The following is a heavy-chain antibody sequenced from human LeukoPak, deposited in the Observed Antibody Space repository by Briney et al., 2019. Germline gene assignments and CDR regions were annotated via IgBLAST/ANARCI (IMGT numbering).Heavy chain of an antibody. V-gene: IGHV4-61*01. CDR1: GGSISSGSYY. Sequence: SQTLSLTCTVSGGSISSGSYYWSWIRQPPGKGLEWIGYIYYSGSTNYNPSLKSRVTISVDTSKNQFSLKLSSVTAADTAVYYCARVRSISLFDPWGQGTLVTVSS. J-gene: IGHJ5*02. CDR2: IYYSGST. D-gene: IGHD3-3*02. CDR3: ARVRSISLFDP.